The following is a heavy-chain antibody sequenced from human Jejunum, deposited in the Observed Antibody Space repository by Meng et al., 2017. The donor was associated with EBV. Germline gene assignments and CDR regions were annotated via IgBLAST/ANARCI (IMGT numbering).Heavy chain of an antibody. D-gene: IGHD2-2*02. J-gene: IGHJ4*02. V-gene: IGHV3-15*01. CDR1: GFTFSDAW. CDR2: IKSKSAGGTA. CDR3: NTWRPNTVGRTDY. Sequence: EVPLVESGGGSVKPGGSLGLSCAASGFTFSDAWMTWVRQAPGKGLEWVGRIKSKSAGGTADYAAPVKGRFTISRDDSKNTMDLQMNSLKIEDTAVYYCNTWRPNTVGRTDYWGQGTLGTVAS.